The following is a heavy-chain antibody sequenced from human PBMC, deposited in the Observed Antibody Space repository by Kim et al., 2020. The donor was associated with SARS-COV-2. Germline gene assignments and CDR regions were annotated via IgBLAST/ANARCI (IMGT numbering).Heavy chain of an antibody. V-gene: IGHV1-69*13. CDR3: ARDADSGYDTYYFDY. CDR2: IIPIFGTA. CDR1: GGTFSSYA. Sequence: SVKVSCKASGGTFSSYAISWVRQAPGQGLEWMGGIIPIFGTANYAQKFQGRVTITADESTSTAYMELSSLRSEDTAVYYCARDADSGYDTYYFDYWGQGTLVTVSS. J-gene: IGHJ4*02. D-gene: IGHD5-12*01.